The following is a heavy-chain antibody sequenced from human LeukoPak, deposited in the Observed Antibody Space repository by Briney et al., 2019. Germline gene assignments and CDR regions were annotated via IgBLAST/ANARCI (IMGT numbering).Heavy chain of an antibody. D-gene: IGHD5-18*01. J-gene: IGHJ4*02. CDR1: GFIFSSYA. CDR2: IWFDGSNT. Sequence: GGSLRLSCAASGFIFSSYAMHWVRQAPGKGPEWVAIIWFDGSNTYYAESVEGRFTISRDNSRNTLYLQMNSLRAEDTAVYSCARGLGYSYGYGIDYWGQGTLVIASS. V-gene: IGHV3-33*01. CDR3: ARGLGYSYGYGIDY.